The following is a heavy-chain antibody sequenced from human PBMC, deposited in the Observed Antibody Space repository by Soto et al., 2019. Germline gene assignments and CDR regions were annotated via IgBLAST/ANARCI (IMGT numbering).Heavy chain of an antibody. J-gene: IGHJ4*02. D-gene: IGHD3-10*01. CDR2: IIPIFGTA. V-gene: IGHV1-69*13. Sequence: ASVKVSCKASGGTFSSYAISWVRQAPGQGLEWMGGIIPIFGTANYAQKFQGRVTITADESTSTAYMELSSLRSEDTAVYYCARAYYYGSGSYYFDYWGQGTLVSVSS. CDR1: GGTFSSYA. CDR3: ARAYYYGSGSYYFDY.